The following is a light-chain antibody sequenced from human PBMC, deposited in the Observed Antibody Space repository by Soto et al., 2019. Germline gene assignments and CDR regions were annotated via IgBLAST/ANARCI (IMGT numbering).Light chain of an antibody. Sequence: EIVMMQSPATLSVSPGESVTLSCRASQLFSSNLAWYQHKPGQAPRLLIDGVSPRDTGVPDRFSGSASGTEFTLTSSSLQSEDFAVYYCQQYHNWPRTFGQGTRLEIK. CDR1: QLFSSN. CDR2: GVS. CDR3: QQYHNWPRT. V-gene: IGKV3-15*01. J-gene: IGKJ5*01.